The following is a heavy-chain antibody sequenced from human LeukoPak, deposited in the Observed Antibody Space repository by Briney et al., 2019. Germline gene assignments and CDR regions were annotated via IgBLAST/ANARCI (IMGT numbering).Heavy chain of an antibody. Sequence: LSLTCTVSGGSISSYYWSWIRPPAGKGLEWIGRIYSSGGTDYNPSLKSRVTMSVDTSKNQFALKLSSVTAADTAVYYCARARVTEAIDYWGQGTLVTVSS. D-gene: IGHD6-25*01. CDR1: GGSISSYY. J-gene: IGHJ4*02. CDR3: ARARVTEAIDY. V-gene: IGHV4-4*07. CDR2: IYSSGGT.